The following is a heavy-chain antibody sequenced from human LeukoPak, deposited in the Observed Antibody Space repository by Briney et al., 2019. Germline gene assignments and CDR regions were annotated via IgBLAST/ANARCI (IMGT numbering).Heavy chain of an antibody. CDR1: GYTFTGYY. V-gene: IGHV1-2*02. J-gene: IGHJ3*02. CDR2: INPNSGGT. CDR3: ARITITDDAFDI. D-gene: IGHD3-3*01. Sequence: ASVKVSCKASGYTFTGYYMHWVRQAPGQGLEWMGWINPNSGGTNYAQKLQGRVTMTTDTSTSTAYMELRSLRSDDTAVYYCARITITDDAFDIWGQGTMVTVSS.